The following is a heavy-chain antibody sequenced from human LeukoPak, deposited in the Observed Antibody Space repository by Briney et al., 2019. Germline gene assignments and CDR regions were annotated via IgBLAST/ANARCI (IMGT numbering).Heavy chain of an antibody. Sequence: SETLSLTCIVSGGSISSYYWSCSRQPPGKGLEWIGYIFYTGITNYNPSLDSRVTISVDTSKNQFSLKVSSVTAADTAVYYCARRYQLGYAFDTWGQGTMVTVSS. J-gene: IGHJ3*02. D-gene: IGHD2-2*01. CDR3: ARRYQLGYAFDT. CDR1: GGSISSYY. V-gene: IGHV4-59*01. CDR2: IFYTGIT.